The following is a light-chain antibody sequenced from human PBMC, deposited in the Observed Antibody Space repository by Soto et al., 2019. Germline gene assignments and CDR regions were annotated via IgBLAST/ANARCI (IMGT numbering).Light chain of an antibody. CDR3: SSYTSSSTRV. CDR1: SSDVGGYNY. Sequence: QSALTQPASVSGSPGQSITISCTGTSSDVGGYNYVSWYQQHPGKAPKLMIYEVSNRPSGDSNRFSGSKSGNTASLTISGLQADDEADYYCSSYTSSSTRVFGGGTKLTVL. J-gene: IGLJ3*02. CDR2: EVS. V-gene: IGLV2-14*01.